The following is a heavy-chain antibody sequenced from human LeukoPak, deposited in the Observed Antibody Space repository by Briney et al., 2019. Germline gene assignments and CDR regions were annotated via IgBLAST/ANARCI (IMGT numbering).Heavy chain of an antibody. V-gene: IGHV3-53*01. J-gene: IGHJ4*02. Sequence: GGSLRLSCAASGFTVSSNYMSWVRQAPGKGLEWVSVIYSGGSTYYADSVKCRFTISRDNSKNTLYLQMNSLRAEDTAVYYCARGDSSGYYYFEYWGQGTLVTVSS. CDR3: ARGDSSGYYYFEY. D-gene: IGHD6-19*01. CDR1: GFTVSSNY. CDR2: IYSGGST.